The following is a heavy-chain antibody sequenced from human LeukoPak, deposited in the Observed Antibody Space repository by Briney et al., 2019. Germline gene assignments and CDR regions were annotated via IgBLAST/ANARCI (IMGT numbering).Heavy chain of an antibody. CDR3: PRNGGFLGYFDY. CDR2: ISSSSSYI. V-gene: IGHV3-21*01. Sequence: GGSLRLSCAASGFTFSSYSMNWVRQAPGKGLEWVSSISSSSSYIYYADSVKGRFTISRDNSKNTLYLQMNSLRAEDMAVYYCPRNGGFLGYFDYWGQGTLVTVSS. D-gene: IGHD3-3*01. J-gene: IGHJ4*02. CDR1: GFTFSSYS.